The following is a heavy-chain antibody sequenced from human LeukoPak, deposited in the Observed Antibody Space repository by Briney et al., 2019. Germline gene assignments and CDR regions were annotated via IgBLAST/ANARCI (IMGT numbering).Heavy chain of an antibody. CDR2: ISYDGSNK. J-gene: IGHJ3*01. CDR1: GFTFSSYA. V-gene: IGHV3-30*04. Sequence: GRSLRLSCAASGFTFSSYAMHWVRQAPGKGLEWVAVISYDGSNKYYADSVKGRFTISRDNSKNTLYLQMNSLSAEDTAVYYCAREGYYYGSESHQADAFDVWGHGTMVTVSS. CDR3: AREGYYYGSESHQADAFDV. D-gene: IGHD3-10*01.